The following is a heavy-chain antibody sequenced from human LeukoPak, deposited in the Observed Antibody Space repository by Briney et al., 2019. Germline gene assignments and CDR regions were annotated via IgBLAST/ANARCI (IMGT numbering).Heavy chain of an antibody. D-gene: IGHD3-10*01. CDR1: GGSFSGYY. Sequence: SETLSLTCAVYGGSFSGYYWSWIRQPPGKGLEWIGEINHSGSTNYNPSLKSRVTISVDTSKNQFSLKLSSVTAADTAVYYCARRPSITMVRGVIIKGWFDPWGQGTLVTVSS. CDR3: ARRPSITMVRGVIIKGWFDP. J-gene: IGHJ5*02. V-gene: IGHV4-34*01. CDR2: INHSGST.